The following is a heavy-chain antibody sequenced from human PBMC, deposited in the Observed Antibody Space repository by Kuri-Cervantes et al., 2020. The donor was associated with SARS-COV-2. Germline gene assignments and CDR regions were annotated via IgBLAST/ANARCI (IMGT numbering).Heavy chain of an antibody. CDR1: GFTFSSYG. CDR3: AKDAGIAAAGTRYYYYYYMDV. Sequence: LSLTCAASGFTFSSYGMHWVRQAPGKGLEWVSLISWDGGSTYYADSVKGRFTISRDNSKNSLYLQMNSLRAEDTAVYYCAKDAGIAAAGTRYYYYYYMDVWGKGTTVTVSS. J-gene: IGHJ6*03. V-gene: IGHV3-43D*03. D-gene: IGHD6-13*01. CDR2: ISWDGGST.